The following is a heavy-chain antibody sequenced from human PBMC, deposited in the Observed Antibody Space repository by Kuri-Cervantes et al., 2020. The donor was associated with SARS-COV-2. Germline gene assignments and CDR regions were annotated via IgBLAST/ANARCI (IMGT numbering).Heavy chain of an antibody. J-gene: IGHJ5*02. Sequence: GESLKISCAASGFTFDDYTMHWVRQAPGKGLEWVSLISWDGGSTYYADSVKGRFTISRDNSKNSLYLQMNSLRAEDTAVYYCAKTTVTTKTLNWFDPWGQGTLVTVSS. CDR1: GFTFDDYT. V-gene: IGHV3-43*01. CDR3: AKTTVTTKTLNWFDP. D-gene: IGHD4-17*01. CDR2: ISWDGGST.